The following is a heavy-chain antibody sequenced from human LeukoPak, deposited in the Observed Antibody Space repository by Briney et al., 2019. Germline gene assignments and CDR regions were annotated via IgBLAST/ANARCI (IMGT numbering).Heavy chain of an antibody. D-gene: IGHD6-25*01. J-gene: IGHJ4*02. CDR1: GFTLSNYP. V-gene: IGHV3-23*01. CDR2: IGEEKSGSWT. CDR3: AKDRVAPAGTSLDS. Sequence: PGGSLRLSCAASGFTLSNYPMGWVRQAPVKGLEWLSAIGEEKSGSWTKSADSVKGRFTISRDNSENALYLQMSSLRAEDTAVYYCAKDRVAPAGTSLDSWGQGTLVTVSS.